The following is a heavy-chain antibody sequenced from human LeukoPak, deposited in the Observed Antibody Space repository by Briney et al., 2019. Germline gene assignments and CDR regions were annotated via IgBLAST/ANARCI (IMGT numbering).Heavy chain of an antibody. Sequence: ASVKVSCKGSGYTFSMYNMHWVRQAPGQGLEWMGIINPSGGTSYAQKLQGRITMTRDTSTLYMELSSLRSEDTAVYYCAREGVAGTGLDYWGQGTPVTVSS. V-gene: IGHV1-46*01. CDR2: INPSGGT. J-gene: IGHJ4*02. CDR3: AREGVAGTGLDY. CDR1: GYTFSMYN. D-gene: IGHD6-13*01.